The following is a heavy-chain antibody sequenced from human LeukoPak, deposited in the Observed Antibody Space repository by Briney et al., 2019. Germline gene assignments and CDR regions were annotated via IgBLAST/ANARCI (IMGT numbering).Heavy chain of an antibody. J-gene: IGHJ4*02. CDR3: ARKDYFDY. CDR1: GVSVSSYC. CDR2: ISYSGST. Sequence: PSETLSLTCTVSGVSVSSYCWSWIRQPPGKGLEWIGYISYSGSTNYNPSLKSRVTISVDTSKNQFSLHLSSVTAADTAVYYCARKDYFDYWGQGTLVTVSS. V-gene: IGHV4-59*02.